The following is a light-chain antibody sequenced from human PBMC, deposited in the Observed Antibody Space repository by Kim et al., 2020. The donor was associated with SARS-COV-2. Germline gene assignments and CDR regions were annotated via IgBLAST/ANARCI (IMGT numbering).Light chain of an antibody. CDR2: YDS. V-gene: IGLV3-21*04. CDR1: NIGSKS. CDR3: QVWDSSSDHRV. J-gene: IGLJ3*02. Sequence: APVKKARITCGGNNIGSKSVHWYQQKPGQAPVLVIYYDSDRPSGIPERFSGSNSGNTATLTISRVEAGDEADYYCQVWDSSSDHRVFGGGTQLTVL.